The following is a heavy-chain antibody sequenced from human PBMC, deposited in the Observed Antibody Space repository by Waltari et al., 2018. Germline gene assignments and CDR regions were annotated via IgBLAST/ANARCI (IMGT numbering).Heavy chain of an antibody. J-gene: IGHJ6*02. CDR3: SRSLDD. CDR1: GFTFSNSW. V-gene: IGHV3-7*01. CDR2: ISPDGREK. Sequence: EVQLVESGGDLVQPGGSLRLSCAASGFTFSNSWMAWVRQAPGKGLEWVANISPDGREKSYVDSVEGRFTISRDNAKNSLYLQMNSLRADDTAVYYCSRSLDDWGQGSTVTVSS.